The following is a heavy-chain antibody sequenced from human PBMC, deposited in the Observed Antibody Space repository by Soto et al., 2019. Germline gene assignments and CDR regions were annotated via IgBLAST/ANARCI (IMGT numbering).Heavy chain of an antibody. J-gene: IGHJ4*02. V-gene: IGHV3-23*01. CDR1: GFTFSSYA. CDR3: AKEAKEITIFGVVIIEGVFDY. D-gene: IGHD3-3*01. CDR2: ISGSGGST. Sequence: GGSLRLSCAASGFTFSSYAMSWVRQAPGKGLEWVSAISGSGGSTYYADSGKGRFTISRDNSKNTLYLQMNSLRAEDTAVYYCAKEAKEITIFGVVIIEGVFDYWGQGTLVTVSS.